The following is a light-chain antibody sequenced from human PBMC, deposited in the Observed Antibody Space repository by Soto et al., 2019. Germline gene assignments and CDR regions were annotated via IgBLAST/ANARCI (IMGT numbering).Light chain of an antibody. Sequence: QSVLTQPASVSGSPGQSITISFTGTSSDVGGHNYVSWYQQHPGRAPKLMIYEVSNRPSGVSNRFSGSKSGNTASLTISGLQPEDEADYYCSSYTSSSTYVFGTGTKVTVL. J-gene: IGLJ1*01. CDR1: SSDVGGHNY. CDR2: EVS. V-gene: IGLV2-14*01. CDR3: SSYTSSSTYV.